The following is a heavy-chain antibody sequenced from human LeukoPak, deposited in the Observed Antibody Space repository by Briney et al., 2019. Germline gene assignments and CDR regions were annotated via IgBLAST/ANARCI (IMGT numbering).Heavy chain of an antibody. V-gene: IGHV1-18*01. CDR1: GYTFTSYG. D-gene: IGHD1-26*01. CDR3: ARTGRSGSSFRSDY. J-gene: IGHJ4*02. Sequence: ASVRVSCKASGYTFTSYGISWVRQAPGQGLEWMGWISAYNGNTNYAQKLQGRVTMTTDTSTRTAYMELRSLRSDDTAVYYCARTGRSGSSFRSDYWGQGTLVTVSS. CDR2: ISAYNGNT.